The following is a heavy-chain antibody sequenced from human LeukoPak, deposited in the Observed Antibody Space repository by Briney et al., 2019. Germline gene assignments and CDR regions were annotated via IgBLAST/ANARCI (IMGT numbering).Heavy chain of an antibody. J-gene: IGHJ4*02. Sequence: GGSLRLSCAASGFTFSSYSMNWVRQAPGKGLEWVSSISSSSSYIYYADSVKGRFTISRDNAKNSLYLQMNSLRAEDTAVYYCARDLSPDVEMATIGYDYWGQGTLVTVSP. CDR2: ISSSSSYI. V-gene: IGHV3-21*01. CDR1: GFTFSSYS. CDR3: ARDLSPDVEMATIGYDY. D-gene: IGHD5-24*01.